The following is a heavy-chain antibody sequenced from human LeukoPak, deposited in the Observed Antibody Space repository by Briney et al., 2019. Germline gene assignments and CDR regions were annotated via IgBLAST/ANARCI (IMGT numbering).Heavy chain of an antibody. CDR1: GFPLRDYS. V-gene: IGHV3-11*01. CDR2: ISTSGSSR. Sequence: PGGSRRLPCPASGFPLRDYSMSWIRQAPGKGLEWVSYISTSGSSRYYADSVRGRFTISRDNTKNSIYLQMNNLRAEDSALYYCARAAYNWNWGQGTLVTVS. D-gene: IGHD1-1*01. CDR3: ARAAYNWN. J-gene: IGHJ4*02.